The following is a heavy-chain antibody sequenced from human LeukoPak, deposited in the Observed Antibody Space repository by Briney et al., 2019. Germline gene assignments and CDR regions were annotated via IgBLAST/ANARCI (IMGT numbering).Heavy chain of an antibody. CDR1: GYTFTGYY. CDR2: INPSGGST. J-gene: IGHJ6*02. D-gene: IGHD6-19*01. Sequence: ASVKVSCKASGYTFTGYYMHWVRQAPGQGLEWMGIINPSGGSTSYAQKFQGRVTMTRDTSTSTVYMELSSLRSEDTAVYYCARDSIAVELGYYYGMDVWGQGTTVTVSS. V-gene: IGHV1-46*01. CDR3: ARDSIAVELGYYYGMDV.